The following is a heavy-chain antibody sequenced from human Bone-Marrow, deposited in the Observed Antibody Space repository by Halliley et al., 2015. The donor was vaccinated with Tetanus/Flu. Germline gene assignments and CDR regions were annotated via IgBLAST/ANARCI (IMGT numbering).Heavy chain of an antibody. J-gene: IGHJ6*02. V-gene: IGHV4-31*02. CDR2: GRT. D-gene: IGHD6-6*01. CDR3: ARGSILATRVSNFFYYGVDG. Sequence: GRTSYNPSLKSRVTISVDPSKNQISLKLSSVTAADTAVYYWARGSILATRVSNFFYYGVDGWGQGTTVTVSS.